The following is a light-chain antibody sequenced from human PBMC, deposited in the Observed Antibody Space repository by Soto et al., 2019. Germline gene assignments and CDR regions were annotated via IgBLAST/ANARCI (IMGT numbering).Light chain of an antibody. V-gene: IGLV2-14*01. CDR2: EVT. Sequence: QSALTQPASVSGSPGHSITISCTGTSSDVGGFDFVSWFQRRPGKAPRLIIYEVTNRPSGISDRFSGSKSGNTASLTISGLQAEDEADYFCSSYITTTTLYVFGSGTKLTVL. CDR3: SSYITTTTLYV. J-gene: IGLJ1*01. CDR1: SSDVGGFDF.